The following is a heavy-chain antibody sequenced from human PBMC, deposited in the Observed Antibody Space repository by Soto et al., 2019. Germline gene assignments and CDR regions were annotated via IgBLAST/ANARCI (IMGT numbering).Heavy chain of an antibody. J-gene: IGHJ4*02. Sequence: EVQLLESGGGLVQPGGSLRLSCAASGFTFNNYAMTWVRQAPGKGLEWVSAMSGGGDTTSYADSVKGRFTVSRDGSKNTLYLQMSSLRAEDTALYYCAQGRGGSGSLTPRVDFWGQGTLVTVSS. CDR1: GFTFNNYA. CDR3: AQGRGGSGSLTPRVDF. CDR2: MSGGGDTT. D-gene: IGHD3-10*01. V-gene: IGHV3-23*01.